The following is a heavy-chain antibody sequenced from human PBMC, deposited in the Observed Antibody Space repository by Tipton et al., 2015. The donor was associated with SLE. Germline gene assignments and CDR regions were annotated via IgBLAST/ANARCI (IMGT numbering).Heavy chain of an antibody. CDR3: TRGTVQAAHTWDFDF. J-gene: IGHJ4*02. D-gene: IGHD6-6*01. V-gene: IGHV3-15*01. CDR2: IKSRSDGGTA. CDR1: GFTFSRAW. Sequence: GSLRLSCAMSGFTFSRAWMSWVRQAPGKGLEWVGRIKSRSDGGTADYATPVKDRFTISRDDSKNTLYLQMNSLKTDDTAMYYCTRGTVQAAHTWDFDFWGQGTRVTVSS.